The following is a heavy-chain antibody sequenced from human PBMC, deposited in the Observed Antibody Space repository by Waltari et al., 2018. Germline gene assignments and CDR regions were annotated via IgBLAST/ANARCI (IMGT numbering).Heavy chain of an antibody. D-gene: IGHD3-16*02. CDR2: IIHSGRT. CDR1: GESFRGFY. Sequence: QVQLQQWGAGLLKPSETLSLTCAVYGESFRGFYLSWIRQPPGKGLEWIGEIIHSGRTNYNPSLKSRVTISVDTSKNQLSLKLSSVTAADTAVYYCARAPFGGYDYIGGTYRYLYYYMDVWGKGTTVTVSS. CDR3: ARAPFGGYDYIGGTYRYLYYYMDV. V-gene: IGHV4-34*12. J-gene: IGHJ6*03.